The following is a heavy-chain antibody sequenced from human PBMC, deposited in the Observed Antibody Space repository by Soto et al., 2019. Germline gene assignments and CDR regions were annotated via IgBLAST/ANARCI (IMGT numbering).Heavy chain of an antibody. J-gene: IGHJ5*02. V-gene: IGHV1-69*06. Sequence: QVQLVQSGAEVKKPGSSVKVSCKASGGTFSSYAISWVRQAPGQGLEWMGGIIPIFGTANYAQKFQGRVTITADKSTSTAYMELSSLRSDDTAVYYCARDTEVVPAAISGLGWFDPWGQGTLFNVSS. D-gene: IGHD2-2*02. CDR1: GGTFSSYA. CDR3: ARDTEVVPAAISGLGWFDP. CDR2: IIPIFGTA.